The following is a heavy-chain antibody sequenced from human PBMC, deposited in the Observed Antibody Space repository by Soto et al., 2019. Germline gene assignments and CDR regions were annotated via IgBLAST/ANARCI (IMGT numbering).Heavy chain of an antibody. V-gene: IGHV3-30*18. Sequence: TGGSLRLSCAASGFTFSSYGMHWFRQAPGKGLEWVAVISYDGSNKYYADSVKGRFTISRDNSKNTLYLQMNSLRAEDTAVYYCAKDRKLVPDPYYYYGMDVWGQGTTVTVSS. D-gene: IGHD1-7*01. CDR1: GFTFSSYG. CDR2: ISYDGSNK. CDR3: AKDRKLVPDPYYYYGMDV. J-gene: IGHJ6*02.